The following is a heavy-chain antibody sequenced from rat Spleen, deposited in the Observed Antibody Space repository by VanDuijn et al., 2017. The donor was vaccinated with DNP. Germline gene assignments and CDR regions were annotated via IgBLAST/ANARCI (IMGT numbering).Heavy chain of an antibody. CDR2: INYDGSNT. J-gene: IGHJ2*01. Sequence: EVQLVESGGGLVQPGRSLKLSCAASGFTFSDHNMAWVRQAPKKGLEWVATINYDGSNTYYRDSVKGRFTISRDNAKSTLYLQMDSLESEDTATYYCASGPPPTRVPFDYWGQGVTVTVSS. CDR3: ASGPPPTRVPFDY. CDR1: GFTFSDHN. V-gene: IGHV5-7*01. D-gene: IGHD1-4*01.